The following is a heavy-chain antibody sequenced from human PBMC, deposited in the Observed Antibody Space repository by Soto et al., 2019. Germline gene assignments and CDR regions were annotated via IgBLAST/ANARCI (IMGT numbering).Heavy chain of an antibody. Sequence: QVQLVQSGAEVKKPGASVKVSCKASGYTFTSYGISWVRQAPGQGLEWMGWISAYNGTTNYAQKLQGRVTMTTDTSTSTAYMALRSLRSDDTSVYYCARATPLITGTTSYWFDPWGQGTLVTVSS. D-gene: IGHD1-7*01. CDR2: ISAYNGTT. V-gene: IGHV1-18*01. J-gene: IGHJ5*02. CDR3: ARATPLITGTTSYWFDP. CDR1: GYTFTSYG.